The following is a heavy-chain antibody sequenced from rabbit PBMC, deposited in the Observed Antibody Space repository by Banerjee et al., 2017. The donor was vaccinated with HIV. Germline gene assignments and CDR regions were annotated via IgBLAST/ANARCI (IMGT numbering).Heavy chain of an antibody. V-gene: IGHV1S45*01. CDR1: GFSFSSGYD. J-gene: IGHJ4*01. D-gene: IGHD7-1*01. CDR2: IGIGSGIT. CDR3: ARVGGGGYREFNL. Sequence: QEQLVESGGGLVTLGGSLTLTCTASGFSFSSGYDMCWVRQAPGKGLEWIACIGIGSGITYYASWAKGRFTISKTSSTTVTLQMTGLTAADTATYFCARVGGGGYREFNLWGQGTLVTVS.